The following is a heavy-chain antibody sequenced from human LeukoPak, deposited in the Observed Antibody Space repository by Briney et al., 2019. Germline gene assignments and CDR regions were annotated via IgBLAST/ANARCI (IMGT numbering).Heavy chain of an antibody. CDR1: GFTFSSYA. CDR2: ISGSGGST. Sequence: PGGSLRLSCAATGFTFSSYAMSWVRQAPGKGLEWVSAISGSGGSTYYADSVKGRFTISRDNSKNALYLQMNSLRAEDTAVYYCAKTASSGWYRYDYWGQGTLVTVSS. V-gene: IGHV3-23*01. CDR3: AKTASSGWYRYDY. D-gene: IGHD6-19*01. J-gene: IGHJ4*02.